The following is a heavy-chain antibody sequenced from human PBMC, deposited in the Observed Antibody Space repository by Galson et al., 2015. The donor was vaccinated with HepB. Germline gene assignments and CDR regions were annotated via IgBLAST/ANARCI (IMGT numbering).Heavy chain of an antibody. Sequence: TLSLTCTVSGGSISSGSYYWSWIRQPAGKGLEWLGRIYSSGSTYYNPSLKSRVTMSVETSRNQFSLKLSSVTAADTAVYYCARDRRDYDFWSGFYFDSWGQGTLVTVSS. CDR1: GGSISSGSYY. V-gene: IGHV4-61*02. CDR3: ARDRRDYDFWSGFYFDS. CDR2: IYSSGST. D-gene: IGHD3-3*01. J-gene: IGHJ4*02.